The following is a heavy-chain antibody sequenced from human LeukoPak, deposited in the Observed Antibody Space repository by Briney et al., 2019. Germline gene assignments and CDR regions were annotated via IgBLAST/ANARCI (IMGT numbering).Heavy chain of an antibody. D-gene: IGHD5-24*01. V-gene: IGHV3-74*01. CDR2: VIRDGSFT. CDR3: VRDGDDFNFDY. J-gene: IGHJ4*02. CDR1: GFTFSSYA. Sequence: GGSLRLSCAASGFTFSSYAMSWVRQAPGKGLEWVSRVIRDGSFTNSADSGKGRFTISRDNAKNTLYLQMSSLRAEDTAVYFCVRDGDDFNFDYWGQGSLVTVSS.